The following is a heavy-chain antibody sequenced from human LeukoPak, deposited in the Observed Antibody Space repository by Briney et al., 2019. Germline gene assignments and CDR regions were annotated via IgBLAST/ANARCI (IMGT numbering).Heavy chain of an antibody. J-gene: IGHJ4*02. CDR2: ISSSSSYI. Sequence: GRCLRISWASSEIFFSKYSMNWGRKAPGKGLEWVSSISSSSSYIYYADSVKGRFTISRDNAKNSLYLQMNSLRAEDTAVYYCARDFIDYWGQGTLVTVSS. CDR1: EIFFSKYS. V-gene: IGHV3-21*01. CDR3: ARDFIDY.